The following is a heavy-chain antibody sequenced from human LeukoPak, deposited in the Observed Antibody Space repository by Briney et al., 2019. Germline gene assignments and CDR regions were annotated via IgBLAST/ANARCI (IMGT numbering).Heavy chain of an antibody. J-gene: IGHJ2*01. Sequence: SETLSLTCTVSGGSTSSDYWSWIRQSPGKGLEWVGYVYNSGDTGKNPSLKSRVTILLDTSKNQCSLKLTSVSAADTAVYYCARLKLGXYFDLWGRGTLVTVSS. D-gene: IGHD3-16*01. CDR1: GGSTSSDY. CDR3: ARLKLGXYFDL. V-gene: IGHV4-59*08. CDR2: VYNSGDT.